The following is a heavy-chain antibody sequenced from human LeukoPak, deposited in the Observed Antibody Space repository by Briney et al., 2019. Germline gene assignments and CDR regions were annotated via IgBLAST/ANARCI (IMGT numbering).Heavy chain of an antibody. D-gene: IGHD3-3*01. CDR1: GFTFSSYS. CDR3: ARSLQAYYDFWSGYPYFDY. CDR2: ISSSSSYI. J-gene: IGHJ4*02. V-gene: IGHV3-21*01. Sequence: GGSLRLSCAASGFTFSSYSMNWVRQAPGKGLESVSSISSSSSYIYYADSVKGRFTISRDNAKNSLYLQMNSLRAEDTAVYYCARSLQAYYDFWSGYPYFDYWGQGTLVTVSS.